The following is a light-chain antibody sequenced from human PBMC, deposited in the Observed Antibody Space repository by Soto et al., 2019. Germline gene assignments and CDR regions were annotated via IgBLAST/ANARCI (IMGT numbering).Light chain of an antibody. V-gene: IGLV1-51*02. CDR2: ENV. CDR3: ETWDSSLSAVV. CDR1: SSNIGNNY. J-gene: IGLJ2*01. Sequence: QSVLTQPPSVSAAPGQKVTISCSGSSSNIGNNYVAWYQQLPETAPKLLIYENVKRLSGIPDRFSGSKSGTSATLGITGLQTGDEATYYCETWDSSLSAVVFGGGTKLTVL.